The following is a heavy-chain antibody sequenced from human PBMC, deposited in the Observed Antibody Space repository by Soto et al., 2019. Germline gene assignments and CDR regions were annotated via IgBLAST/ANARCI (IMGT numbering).Heavy chain of an antibody. V-gene: IGHV4-39*02. D-gene: IGHD1-7*01. CDR2: IYYSGST. Sequence: LSLTCTVSGGSISSSSYYWGWIRQPPGKGLEWIGSIYYSGSTYYNPSLKSRVTISVDTSKNQFSLKLSSVTAADTAVYYCAREGKTGTRSWGQGTLVTVSS. CDR1: GGSISSSSYY. J-gene: IGHJ5*02. CDR3: AREGKTGTRS.